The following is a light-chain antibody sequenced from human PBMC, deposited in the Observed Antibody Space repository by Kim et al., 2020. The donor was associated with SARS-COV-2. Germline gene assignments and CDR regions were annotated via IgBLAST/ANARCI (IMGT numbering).Light chain of an antibody. V-gene: IGLV10-54*04. J-gene: IGLJ3*02. CDR3: SAWDSSLSAWV. CDR1: SKNVGDQG. CDR2: RNN. Sequence: RQTAQPTCAGNSKNVGDQGAAWLQHHQGHPPKLLSYRNNDRPSGISERFSASRSGNTASLTIAWLQPEDEADYYCSAWDSSLSAWVFGGGTQLTVL.